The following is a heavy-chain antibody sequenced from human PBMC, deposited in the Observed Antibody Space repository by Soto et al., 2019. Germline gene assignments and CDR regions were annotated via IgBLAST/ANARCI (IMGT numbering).Heavy chain of an antibody. CDR1: GGSFSGYY. CDR2: INHSGST. V-gene: IGHV4-34*01. D-gene: IGHD3-3*01. CDR3: ARMGRALRFLEWSENYYYYGMDV. J-gene: IGHJ6*02. Sequence: SETLSLTCAVYGGSFSGYYWSWIRQPPGKGLEWIGEINHSGSTNYNPSLKSRVTISVDTSKNQFSLKLSSVTAADTAVDYCARMGRALRFLEWSENYYYYGMDVWGQGTTVTVSS.